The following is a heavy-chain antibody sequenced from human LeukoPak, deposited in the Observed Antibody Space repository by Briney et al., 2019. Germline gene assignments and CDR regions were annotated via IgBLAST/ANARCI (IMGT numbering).Heavy chain of an antibody. Sequence: SGTLSLTCGVSGGSISNTNWWSWVRQPPGRGLEWIGEISLTGLTHYNPSLESRVTVSLDKSKNQLSLNLTSVTAADTAVYFCSRENGAFSPFGYWGQGTLVTVLS. J-gene: IGHJ4*02. CDR2: ISLTGLT. CDR3: SRENGAFSPFGY. CDR1: GGSISNTNW. D-gene: IGHD2-8*01. V-gene: IGHV4-4*02.